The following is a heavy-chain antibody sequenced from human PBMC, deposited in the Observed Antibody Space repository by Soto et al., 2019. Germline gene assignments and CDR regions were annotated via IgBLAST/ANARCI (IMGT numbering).Heavy chain of an antibody. CDR3: ARGRTAVGANYYYYGMDV. V-gene: IGHV4-34*01. CDR1: GGSFSGYY. D-gene: IGHD1-26*01. Sequence: SETLSLTCAVYGGSFSGYYWSWIRQPPGKGLEWIGEINHSGSTNYNPSLKSRVTISVDTSKNQFSPKLSSVTAADTAVYYCARGRTAVGANYYYYGMDVWGQGTTVTVSS. J-gene: IGHJ6*02. CDR2: INHSGST.